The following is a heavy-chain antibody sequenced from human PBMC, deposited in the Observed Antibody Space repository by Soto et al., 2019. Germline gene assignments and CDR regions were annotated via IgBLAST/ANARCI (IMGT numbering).Heavy chain of an antibody. Sequence: GSLRLSCAASGFTFSDYYMSWIRQAPGKGLEWVSYISSSGSTIYYADSVKGRFTISRDNAKNSLYLQMNSLRAEDTAVYYCARDYDDGSYDYIWGSYRYTGDDAFDIWGQGTMVTVSS. CDR1: GFTFSDYY. D-gene: IGHD3-16*02. CDR2: ISSSGSTI. V-gene: IGHV3-11*01. J-gene: IGHJ3*02. CDR3: ARDYDDGSYDYIWGSYRYTGDDAFDI.